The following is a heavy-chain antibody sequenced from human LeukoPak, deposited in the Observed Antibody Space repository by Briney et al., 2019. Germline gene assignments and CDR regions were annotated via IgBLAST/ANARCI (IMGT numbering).Heavy chain of an antibody. Sequence: GASVKVSCKASRYTFTGYYLHWVRQAPGQGLEWMGWINPNSGGTNYAQKFQGRVTMTRDTSISTAYMELSRLRSDDTAVYYCARDFLGAISEWGGWFDPWGQGTLVTVSS. V-gene: IGHV1-2*02. CDR3: ARDFLGAISEWGGWFDP. D-gene: IGHD1-26*01. CDR2: INPNSGGT. CDR1: RYTFTGYY. J-gene: IGHJ5*02.